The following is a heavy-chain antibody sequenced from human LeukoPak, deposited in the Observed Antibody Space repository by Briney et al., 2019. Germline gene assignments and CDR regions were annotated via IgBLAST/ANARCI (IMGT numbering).Heavy chain of an antibody. Sequence: PGGSLRLSCAASGFTFSSYAMHWVRQAPGKGLEWVAVISYDGSNKYYADSVKGRFTISRDNAKNSLYLQMNSLRAEDTAVYYCARWDGYNYGMIDYWGQGTLVTVSS. D-gene: IGHD5-24*01. V-gene: IGHV3-30-3*01. J-gene: IGHJ4*02. CDR1: GFTFSSYA. CDR2: ISYDGSNK. CDR3: ARWDGYNYGMIDY.